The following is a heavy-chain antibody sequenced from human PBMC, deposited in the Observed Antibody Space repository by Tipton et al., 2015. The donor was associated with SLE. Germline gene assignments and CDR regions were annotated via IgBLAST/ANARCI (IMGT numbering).Heavy chain of an antibody. CDR2: IYYSGTT. CDR3: ARQTPGYSGYGSIDY. Sequence: TLSLTCSVSGVSIGSYYWNWIRQSPGKGLEWMGNIYYSGTTNYKPSLRARVTISVDTSKNQFSLSLSSVTAADTAIYYCARQTPGYSGYGSIDYWGQGTLVTVSS. D-gene: IGHD5-12*01. J-gene: IGHJ4*02. CDR1: GVSIGSYY. V-gene: IGHV4-59*08.